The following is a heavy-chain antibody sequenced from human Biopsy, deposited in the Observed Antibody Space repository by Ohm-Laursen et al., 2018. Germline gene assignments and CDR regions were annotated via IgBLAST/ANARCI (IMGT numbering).Heavy chain of an antibody. V-gene: IGHV3-53*01. CDR1: GFTVSRNY. Sequence: SLRLSCTASGFTVSRNYMTWVRQAPGKGLEWVSVIDSGGYTHYTDSVKGRFTNSRDNSKNTLYLQMNNLSAEDTAVYYCARSTYYYESSGTRRGLDIWGQGTMVTVSS. D-gene: IGHD3-22*01. CDR3: ARSTYYYESSGTRRGLDI. CDR2: IDSGGYT. J-gene: IGHJ3*02.